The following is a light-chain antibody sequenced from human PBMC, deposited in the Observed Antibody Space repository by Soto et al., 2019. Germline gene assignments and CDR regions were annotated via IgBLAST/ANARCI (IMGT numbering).Light chain of an antibody. CDR3: QPYDNLIT. V-gene: IGKV1-33*01. Sequence: DIQMTQSPSSLSASVGDRVTITCQASQDISNYLNWYQQKPGKAPKLLIYDASNLETGVPSRFSGSGSGTDFTFTISSLQPEDIATYYCQPYDNLITFGQGTRLEI. J-gene: IGKJ5*01. CDR1: QDISNY. CDR2: DAS.